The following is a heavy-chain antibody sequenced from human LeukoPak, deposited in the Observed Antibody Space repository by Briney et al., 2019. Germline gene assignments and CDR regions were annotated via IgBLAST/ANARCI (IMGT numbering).Heavy chain of an antibody. CDR2: IYYSGST. J-gene: IGHJ4*02. CDR1: GGSISSYY. CDR3: ARTYYYGSGSRPFDY. V-gene: IGHV4-59*08. Sequence: SETLSLTCTVSGGSISSYYWSWIRQPPGKGLEWIGYIYYSGSTNYNSSFKSRVTISIDTSKNQFSLNLKSVTAADTAVYYCARTYYYGSGSRPFDYWGQGTLVTVSS. D-gene: IGHD3-10*01.